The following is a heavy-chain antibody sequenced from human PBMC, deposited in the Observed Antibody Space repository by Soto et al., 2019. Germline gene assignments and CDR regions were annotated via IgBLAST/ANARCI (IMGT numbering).Heavy chain of an antibody. CDR2: IYYSGST. D-gene: IGHD2-21*02. CDR1: GGSISSSSYY. Sequence: SETLSLTCTVSGGSISSSSYYWGWIRQPPGKGLEWIGSIYYSGSTYYNPSLKSRVTISVDTSKNQFSLKLSSVTAADTAVYYCARYCRKQYYSYGMDVWGQATTVT. J-gene: IGHJ6*01. CDR3: ARYCRKQYYSYGMDV. V-gene: IGHV4-39*01.